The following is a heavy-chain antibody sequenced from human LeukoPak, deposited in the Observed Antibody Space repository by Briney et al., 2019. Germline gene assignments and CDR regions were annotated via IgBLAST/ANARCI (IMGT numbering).Heavy chain of an antibody. Sequence: GGSLRLSCAASGFSFSDYWMNWVRQAPGKGLEWVANIKEDGSVKNYVDSVRGRFTISRDNVKDSLYLEMNSLRADDTAVYYCARDPGRGRKALMDYWGQGTLVTVSS. D-gene: IGHD1-1*01. CDR3: ARDPGRGRKALMDY. CDR2: IKEDGSVK. V-gene: IGHV3-7*01. J-gene: IGHJ4*02. CDR1: GFSFSDYW.